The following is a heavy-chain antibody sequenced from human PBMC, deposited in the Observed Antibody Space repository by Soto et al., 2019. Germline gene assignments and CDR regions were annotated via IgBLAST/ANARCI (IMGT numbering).Heavy chain of an antibody. CDR3: ASRVMATAHFDY. D-gene: IGHD2-21*01. CDR1: GGTFSSYA. Sequence: GASVKVSCKASGGTFSSYAISWVRQAPGQGLEWMGGIIPIFGTANYAQKFQGRVTIAADESTSTAYMELSSLRSEDTAVYYCASRVMATAHFDYWGQGTLVTVSS. V-gene: IGHV1-69*13. CDR2: IIPIFGTA. J-gene: IGHJ4*02.